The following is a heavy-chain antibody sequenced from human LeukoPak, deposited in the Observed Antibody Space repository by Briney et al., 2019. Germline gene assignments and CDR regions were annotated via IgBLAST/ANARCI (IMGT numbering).Heavy chain of an antibody. CDR2: ISGSGGST. J-gene: IGHJ4*02. V-gene: IGHV3-23*01. D-gene: IGHD3-10*01. CDR1: GFTFSDYY. CDR3: AKDRGARKEFDY. Sequence: GGSLRLSCAASGFTFSDYYMSWVRQAPGKGLEWVSAISGSGGSTYYADSVKGRFTISRDNSKNTLYLQMNSLRAEDTAVYYCAKDRGARKEFDYWGQGTLVTVSS.